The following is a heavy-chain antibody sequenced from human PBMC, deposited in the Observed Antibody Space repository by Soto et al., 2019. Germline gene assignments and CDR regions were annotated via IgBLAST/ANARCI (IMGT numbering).Heavy chain of an antibody. Sequence: QVQLVQGGTEVKMAGSSVRISCEASGGTLSNYAVSWVRQAPGLGLEWMGGIIPIFGTTTYAQKCQGRITITADETTGRVYMDLTGLRSDDTAVFYCTRAVRTGNYGMDVWGQGTTVTVSS. CDR2: IIPIFGTT. V-gene: IGHV1-69*01. CDR1: GGTLSNYA. CDR3: TRAVRTGNYGMDV. J-gene: IGHJ6*02.